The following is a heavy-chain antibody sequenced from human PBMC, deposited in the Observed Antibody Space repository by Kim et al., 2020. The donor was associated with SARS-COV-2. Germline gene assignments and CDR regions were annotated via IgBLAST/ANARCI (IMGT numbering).Heavy chain of an antibody. Sequence: GGSLRLSCAASGFTFDDYAMHWVRQAPGKGLEWVSGISWNSGSIGYADSVKGRFTISRDNAKNSLYLQMNSLRAEDTALYYCAKSPGYSSSWYGYWGQGTLVTVSS. D-gene: IGHD6-13*01. CDR1: GFTFDDYA. J-gene: IGHJ4*02. CDR2: ISWNSGSI. V-gene: IGHV3-9*01. CDR3: AKSPGYSSSWYGY.